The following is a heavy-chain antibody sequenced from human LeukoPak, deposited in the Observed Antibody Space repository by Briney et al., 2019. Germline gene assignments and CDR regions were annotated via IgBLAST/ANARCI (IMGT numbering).Heavy chain of an antibody. J-gene: IGHJ4*02. V-gene: IGHV4-39*07. CDR1: GGSISSSSYY. CDR3: YGSGSYYNY. D-gene: IGHD3-10*01. Sequence: SETLSLTCTVSGGSISSSSYYWGWIRQPPGKGLEWIGSIYYSGSTYYNPSLKSRVTISVDTSKNQFSLKLSSVTAADTAVYYCYGSGSYYNYWGQGTLVTVSS. CDR2: IYYSGST.